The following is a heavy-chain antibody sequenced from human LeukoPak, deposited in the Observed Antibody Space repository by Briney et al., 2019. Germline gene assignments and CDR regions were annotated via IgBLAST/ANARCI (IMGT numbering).Heavy chain of an antibody. J-gene: IGHJ4*02. V-gene: IGHV1-69*01. CDR1: GGTFSSYA. CDR3: ARDNTGTTADY. D-gene: IGHD1-1*01. Sequence: ASVKVSCKASGGTFSSYAISWVRQAPGQGLEWMGGTIPIFGTANYAQKFQGRVTITADESTSTAYMELSSLRSEDTAVYYCARDNTGTTADYWGQGTLVTVSS. CDR2: TIPIFGTA.